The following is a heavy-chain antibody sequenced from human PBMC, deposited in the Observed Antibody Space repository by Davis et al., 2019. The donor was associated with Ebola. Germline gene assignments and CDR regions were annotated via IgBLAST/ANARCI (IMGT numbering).Heavy chain of an antibody. CDR2: IIPVVDTK. V-gene: IGHV1-69*08. CDR1: GYTFTNHF. CDR3: ARGKWFDP. Sequence: SVKVSCKASGYTFTNHFIHWVRQAPGQGLEWMGRIIPVVDTKDYAQKFQGRVTLTADKATNTAYMELSGLRFDDTAVYYCARGKWFDPWGQGTLVSVTS. J-gene: IGHJ5*02.